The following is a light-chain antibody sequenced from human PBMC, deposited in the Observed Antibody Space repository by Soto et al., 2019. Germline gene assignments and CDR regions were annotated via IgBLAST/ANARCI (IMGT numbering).Light chain of an antibody. CDR1: QSLTRN. V-gene: IGKV3-20*01. J-gene: IGKJ1*01. CDR2: GAS. CDR3: QQYGSSGT. Sequence: EIVLTQFPATLSLSPGERATLSCRASQSLTRNLAWYQHKPGQSPRLLIYGASNRATGIPDRFSGSGSGTDFTLTISRLEPEDFAVYYCQQYGSSGTFGQGTKVDIK.